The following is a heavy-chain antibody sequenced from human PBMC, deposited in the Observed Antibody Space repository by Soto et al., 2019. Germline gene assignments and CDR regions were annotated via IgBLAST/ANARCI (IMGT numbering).Heavy chain of an antibody. CDR3: ARGVSYYYDSSGYPAPYYDGMDV. J-gene: IGHJ6*02. Sequence: SETLSLTCAVSGGSISSGGYSWSWIRQPPGKGLEWIGYIYHSGSTYYNPSLKSRVTISVDRSKNQFSLKLSSVTAADTAVYYCARGVSYYYDSSGYPAPYYDGMDVWGQGTTVTVSS. V-gene: IGHV4-30-2*01. CDR1: GGSISSGGYS. CDR2: IYHSGST. D-gene: IGHD3-22*01.